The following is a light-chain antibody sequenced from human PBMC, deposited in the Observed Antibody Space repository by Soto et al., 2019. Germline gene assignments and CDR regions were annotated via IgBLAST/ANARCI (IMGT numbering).Light chain of an antibody. CDR1: HSVGSD. Sequence: EVVLTQSPATLSLSPGERATLSCRATHSVGSDLAGYQHKPGQAARLLIYDASNRATGIPAMFSGSGSGTDFTITISSLEPGDFAVYYCQQRNNLVTFGQGTRLHI. J-gene: IGKJ5*01. CDR2: DAS. CDR3: QQRNNLVT. V-gene: IGKV3-11*01.